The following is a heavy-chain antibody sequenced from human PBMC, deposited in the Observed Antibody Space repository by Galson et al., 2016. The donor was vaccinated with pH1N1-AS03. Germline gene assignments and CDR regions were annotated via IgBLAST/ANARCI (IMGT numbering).Heavy chain of an antibody. D-gene: IGHD2-2*01. CDR3: VRDPPGPRRSTACPTAYYFGMDV. CDR2: ISPNNGVT. J-gene: IGHJ6*02. CDR1: GYTFTGFS. Sequence: SVKVSCKPSGYTFTGFSVTWVRQAPGQGLEWMGWISPNNGVTNYAQKVEAWVTMTRDTSSSTAYMELSGLKSDDTAVYYCVRDPPGPRRSTACPTAYYFGMDVWGQGTTVIVSS. V-gene: IGHV1-2*04.